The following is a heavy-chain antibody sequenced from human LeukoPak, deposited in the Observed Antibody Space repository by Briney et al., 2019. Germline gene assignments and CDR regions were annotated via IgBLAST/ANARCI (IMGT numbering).Heavy chain of an antibody. V-gene: IGHV1-2*02. CDR3: ARARRFDP. CDR1: GYTFIHYY. CDR2: INPNSGST. J-gene: IGHJ5*02. Sequence: GASVNVSFKPSGYTFIHYYMHGVRQAPGQGLEWMGWINPNSGSTNYAQKFQGRVTMTRDTSISTAYMELNRVRSADTAVDCCARARRFDPWGQGTLVTVSS.